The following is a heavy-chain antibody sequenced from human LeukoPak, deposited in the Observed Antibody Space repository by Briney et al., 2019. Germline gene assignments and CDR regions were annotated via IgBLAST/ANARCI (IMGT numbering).Heavy chain of an antibody. Sequence: ASVKVSCKASGYTFTNYNMHWVRQAPGQGLEWMGRINPNGGGAIYAQKFQGRVTMTRDTSISTAYMELSRLRSDDTAMYYCARERALAVADFDNWGLGTLVTVSS. J-gene: IGHJ4*02. CDR3: ARERALAVADFDN. D-gene: IGHD6-19*01. V-gene: IGHV1-2*06. CDR2: INPNGGGA. CDR1: GYTFTNYN.